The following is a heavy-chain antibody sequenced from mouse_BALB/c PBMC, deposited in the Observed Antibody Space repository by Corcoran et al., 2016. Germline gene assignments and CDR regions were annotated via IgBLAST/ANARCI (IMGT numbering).Heavy chain of an antibody. CDR3: ARRTTGTYVEV. J-gene: IGHJ1*01. D-gene: IGHD1-2*01. CDR1: GYTFSSYW. V-gene: IGHV1-9*01. CDR2: ILPGSGRT. Sequence: QVQLQQSGAELMKPGASVKISCKATGYTFSSYWIEWVKQRPGHGLEWIGEILPGSGRTNYNEKFKGKATFTADTSSNTAYLELSSRTSVDYAGYYCARRTTGTYVEVWGAGTTVTVSS.